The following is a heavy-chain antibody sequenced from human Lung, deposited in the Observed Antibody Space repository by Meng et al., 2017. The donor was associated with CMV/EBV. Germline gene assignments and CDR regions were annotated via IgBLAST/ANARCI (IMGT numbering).Heavy chain of an antibody. J-gene: IGHJ4*02. CDR1: GGSISSGDYY. Sequence: SETLSLXCTVSGGSISSGDYYWSWIRQPPGKGLEWIGYIYYSGSTYYNPSLKSRVTISVDTSKNQFSLKLSSVTAADTAVYYCARGNWNDAFVLDYWGQGTXVNVDS. CDR2: IYYSGST. D-gene: IGHD1-1*01. V-gene: IGHV4-30-4*08. CDR3: ARGNWNDAFVLDY.